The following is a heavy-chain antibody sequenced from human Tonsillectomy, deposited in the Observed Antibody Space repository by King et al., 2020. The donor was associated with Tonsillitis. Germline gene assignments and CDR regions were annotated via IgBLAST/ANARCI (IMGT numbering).Heavy chain of an antibody. CDR1: GDSVSSNSAA. J-gene: IGHJ5*02. CDR3: ARGRVALAVATNWLDP. Sequence: VQLQQSGPGLVKPSQILSLTCAISGDSVSSNSAAWNWIRQSPSRGLEWLGRTYYRSKWYNDYAVSMKSRITINPDTSKNQFSLQLNSVTPEDTAMYYCARGRVALAVATNWLDPWGQGTLVTVSS. CDR2: TYYRSKWYN. V-gene: IGHV6-1*01. D-gene: IGHD6-19*01.